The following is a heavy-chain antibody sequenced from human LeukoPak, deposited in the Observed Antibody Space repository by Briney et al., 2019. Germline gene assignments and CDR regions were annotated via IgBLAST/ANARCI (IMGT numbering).Heavy chain of an antibody. CDR2: IIPIFGTA. J-gene: IGHJ4*02. V-gene: IGHV1-69*13. Sequence: ASVKVSCKASGGTFSSYAISWVRQAPGQGLEWMGGIIPIFGTANYAQKFQGRVTITADESTSTAYMELSSLRSEDTAVYYCARDLRIAVAGTGYWGQGTLVTVSS. CDR1: GGTFSSYA. CDR3: ARDLRIAVAGTGY. D-gene: IGHD6-19*01.